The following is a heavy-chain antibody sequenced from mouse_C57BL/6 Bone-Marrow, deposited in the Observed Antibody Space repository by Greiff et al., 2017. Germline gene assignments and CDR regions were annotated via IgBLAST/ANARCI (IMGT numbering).Heavy chain of an antibody. CDR2: IYPRSGNT. D-gene: IGHD2-4*01. Sequence: VQRVESGAELARPGASVKLSCKASGYTFTSYGISWVKQRTGQGLEWIGEIYPRSGNTYYNEKFKGKATLTADKSSSTAYMELRSLTSEDSAVYFCARDDYDGVYFDYWGQGTTLTVSS. CDR3: ARDDYDGVYFDY. J-gene: IGHJ2*01. CDR1: GYTFTSYG. V-gene: IGHV1-81*01.